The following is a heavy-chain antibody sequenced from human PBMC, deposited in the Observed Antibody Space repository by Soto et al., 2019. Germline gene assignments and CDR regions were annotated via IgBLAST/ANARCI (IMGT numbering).Heavy chain of an antibody. V-gene: IGHV6-1*01. Sequence: SQTLSLTCAISGASVSSNSAAWNWIRQSPSIGLEWLGRTYYRSKWYNDYAVSVKSRITINPATSKNQFSLQLNSVTPEDTAVDYCARDLLQWELPRYGMDVWGQGTTVTVSS. CDR3: ARDLLQWELPRYGMDV. D-gene: IGHD1-26*01. CDR1: GASVSSNSAA. J-gene: IGHJ6*02. CDR2: TYYRSKWYN.